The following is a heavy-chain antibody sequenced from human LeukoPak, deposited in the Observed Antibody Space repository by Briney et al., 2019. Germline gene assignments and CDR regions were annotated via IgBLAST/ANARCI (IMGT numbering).Heavy chain of an antibody. J-gene: IGHJ1*01. CDR2: ISSSSSYI. CDR1: GFTFSSYS. V-gene: IGHV3-21*01. CDR3: ARDLYPGIAAAGTGFQH. D-gene: IGHD6-13*01. Sequence: PGGSLRLSCAASGFTFSSYSMNWVRQAPGKGLEWVSSISSSSSYIYYADSVKGRFTISRDNAKNSLYLQMNSLRAEDTAVYYCARDLYPGIAAAGTGFQHWGQGTLVTVSS.